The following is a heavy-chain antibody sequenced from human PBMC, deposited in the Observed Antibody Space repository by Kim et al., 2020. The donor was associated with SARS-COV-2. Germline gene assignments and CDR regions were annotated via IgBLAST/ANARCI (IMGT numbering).Heavy chain of an antibody. CDR1: GDSVSSNIAT. CDR2: TYYRSRWLN. CDR3: ARAAGGQSGLDF. J-gene: IGHJ4*02. V-gene: IGHV6-1*01. D-gene: IGHD6-13*01. Sequence: SQTLSLTCVIPGDSVSSNIATWNWVRQSPSRGLEWLGRTYYRSRWLNEYATSVKSRITINPDTPKNQFSLQLSSVTPEDTAVYYCARAAGGQSGLDFWGQGTLVTVSS.